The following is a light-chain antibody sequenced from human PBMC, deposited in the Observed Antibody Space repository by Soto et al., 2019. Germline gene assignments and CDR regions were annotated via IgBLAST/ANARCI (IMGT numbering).Light chain of an antibody. CDR1: SSDLGVYDY. CDR3: SSYTSSSTYV. Sequence: QSVLTQPASVSGSPGQSITISCTGTSSDLGVYDYVSWYQQHPGKAPKLVIYEVSYRPSGVSTRFSGSKSVNTASLTISGLRAEDEADYYCSSYTSSSTYVFGTGTKLTVL. V-gene: IGLV2-14*01. J-gene: IGLJ1*01. CDR2: EVS.